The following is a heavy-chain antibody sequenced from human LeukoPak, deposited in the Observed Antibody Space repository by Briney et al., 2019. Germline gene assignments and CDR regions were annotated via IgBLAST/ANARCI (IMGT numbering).Heavy chain of an antibody. J-gene: IGHJ4*02. CDR2: INPNSGGT. CDR1: GYTFTGYY. CDR3: ARDPGRGSSWTFDY. V-gene: IGHV1-2*06. D-gene: IGHD6-13*01. Sequence: ASVTVSCKASGYTFTGYYIHWVRQAPGQGLEWMGRINPNSGGTNYAQKFEGRVTMTRDTSISTAYMELSRLTSDDTAVYYCARDPGRGSSWTFDYWGQGTLVTVSS.